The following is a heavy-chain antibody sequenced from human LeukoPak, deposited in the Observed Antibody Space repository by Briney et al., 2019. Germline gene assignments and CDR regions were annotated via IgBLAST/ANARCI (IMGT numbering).Heavy chain of an antibody. CDR2: INTNTGNP. Sequence: ASVKVSCKASGYIFSNYGITWVRQAPGQGLEWMGWINTNTGNPTYAQGFTGRFVFSLDTSVSTAYLQISSLKAEDTAVYYCARVGSSSSVYYHMDVWGKGTTVTVSS. V-gene: IGHV7-4-1*02. CDR3: ARVGSSSSVYYHMDV. J-gene: IGHJ6*03. CDR1: GYIFSNYG. D-gene: IGHD6-6*01.